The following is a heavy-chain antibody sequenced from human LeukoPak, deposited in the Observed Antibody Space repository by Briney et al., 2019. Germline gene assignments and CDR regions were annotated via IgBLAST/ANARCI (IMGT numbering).Heavy chain of an antibody. CDR1: GFTFSTYS. D-gene: IGHD1-26*01. CDR3: AKEARSGSYPDY. Sequence: GGSLRLSCAASGFTFSTYSLHWVRQAPGKGLEWVAVISYDGSNKYYADSLKGRFTISRDNSKNTLYLQMNSLRAEDTAVYYCAKEARSGSYPDYWGQGTLVTVSS. CDR2: ISYDGSNK. J-gene: IGHJ4*02. V-gene: IGHV3-30-3*01.